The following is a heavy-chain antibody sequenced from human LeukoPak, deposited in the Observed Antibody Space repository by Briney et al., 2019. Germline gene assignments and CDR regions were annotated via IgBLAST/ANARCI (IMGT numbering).Heavy chain of an antibody. CDR3: ARDYYGSGSYYNYYYYGMDV. V-gene: IGHV4-61*01. J-gene: IGHJ6*04. Sequence: SETLSLTCTVSGGSFSSGSYYWGWLRQPPGTGLEWIGYNYYSGSTNYNPSLKSRATISVDTSKNQFSLKLSSVTAADTAVYYCARDYYGSGSYYNYYYYGMDVWGKGTTVTVSS. CDR2: NYYSGST. D-gene: IGHD3-10*01. CDR1: GGSFSSGSYY.